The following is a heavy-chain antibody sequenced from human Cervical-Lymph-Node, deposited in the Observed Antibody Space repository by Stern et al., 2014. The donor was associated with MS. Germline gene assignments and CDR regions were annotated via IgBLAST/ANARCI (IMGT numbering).Heavy chain of an antibody. CDR1: GFTFSSYA. J-gene: IGHJ4*02. Sequence: GQLVESGGGVVQPGRSLRLSCAASGFTFSSYAMHWVRQAPGKGLEWVAVISYDGSNKYYADSVKGRFTISRDNSKNTLYLQMGSLRAEDTAVYYCTGGGYDSYSNFDYWGQGTLVTVSS. V-gene: IGHV3-30-3*01. CDR3: TGGGYDSYSNFDY. CDR2: ISYDGSNK. D-gene: IGHD5-12*01.